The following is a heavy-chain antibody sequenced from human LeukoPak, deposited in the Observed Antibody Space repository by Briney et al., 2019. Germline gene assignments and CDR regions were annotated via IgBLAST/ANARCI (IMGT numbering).Heavy chain of an antibody. J-gene: IGHJ5*02. Sequence: SETLSLTCTVSGGPISSYYWSWIRQPPGKGLEWIGYIYYSGSTNYNPSLKSRVTISVDTSKNQFSLKLSSVTAADTAVYYCAREEPSDWFDPWGQGTLVTVSS. V-gene: IGHV4-59*12. CDR3: AREEPSDWFDP. CDR1: GGPISSYY. CDR2: IYYSGST.